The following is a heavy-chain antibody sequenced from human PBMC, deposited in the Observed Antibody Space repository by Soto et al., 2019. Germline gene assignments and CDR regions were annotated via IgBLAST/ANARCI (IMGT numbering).Heavy chain of an antibody. Sequence: GESLKISCKGSGHIFSNYWIGWVRQMPGKGLEWMGIIYPGDPDTRYSPSFQGQVTITVDKSINTAYLQWSRLKASDTAIYYCARQRLWGTSGYYYFENWGQGXLVTVSS. CDR2: IYPGDPDT. J-gene: IGHJ4*02. D-gene: IGHD3-22*01. V-gene: IGHV5-51*01. CDR1: GHIFSNYW. CDR3: ARQRLWGTSGYYYFEN.